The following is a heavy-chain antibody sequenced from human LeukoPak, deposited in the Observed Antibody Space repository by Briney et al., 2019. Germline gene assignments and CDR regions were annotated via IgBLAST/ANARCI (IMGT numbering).Heavy chain of an antibody. CDR1: GFTFSSYA. D-gene: IGHD3-9*01. Sequence: TGGSLRLSCAASGFTFSSYAMHWVRQAPGKGLEWVAVISYDGSNKYYADSVKGRFTISRDNSKNTLYLQMNSLRAEDTAVYYCARVSELRYFDWLLFLDYWGQGTLVTVSS. V-gene: IGHV3-30*04. CDR2: ISYDGSNK. CDR3: ARVSELRYFDWLLFLDY. J-gene: IGHJ4*02.